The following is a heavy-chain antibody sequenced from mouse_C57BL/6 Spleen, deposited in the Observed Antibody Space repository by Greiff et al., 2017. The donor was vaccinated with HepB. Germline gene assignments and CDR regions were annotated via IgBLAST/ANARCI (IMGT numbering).Heavy chain of an antibody. Sequence: QVQLQQSGAELVKPGASVKISCKASGYAFSSYWMNWVKQRPGKGLEWIGQIYPGDGDTNYNGKFKGKATLTADKSSSTAYMQLSSLTSEDSAVYFCARWGTTVVAFDYWSQGTTLTVSS. CDR2: IYPGDGDT. J-gene: IGHJ2*01. V-gene: IGHV1-80*01. D-gene: IGHD1-1*01. CDR1: GYAFSSYW. CDR3: ARWGTTVVAFDY.